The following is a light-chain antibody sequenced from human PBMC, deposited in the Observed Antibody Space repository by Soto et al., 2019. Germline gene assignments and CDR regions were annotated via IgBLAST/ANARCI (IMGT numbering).Light chain of an antibody. CDR3: QQYVSSPWA. CDR2: GAS. J-gene: IGKJ1*01. CDR1: QRATSTF. Sequence: EIVLAQSPGPLSLFPGERATLSCRPSQRATSTFLAWYQQKPGQAPRLLIYGASRRATGLPDRFTGSGSGTDFTLTISRLEPEDFAVYYCQQYVSSPWAFGQGTKVDIK. V-gene: IGKV3-20*01.